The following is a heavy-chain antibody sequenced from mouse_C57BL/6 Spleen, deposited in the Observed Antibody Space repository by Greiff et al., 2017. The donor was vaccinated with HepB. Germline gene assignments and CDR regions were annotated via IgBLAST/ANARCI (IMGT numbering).Heavy chain of an antibody. CDR3: AREGITGY. D-gene: IGHD1-1*01. V-gene: IGHV1-50*01. CDR2: IDPSDSYT. Sequence: QVQLQQPGAELVKPGASVKLSCKASGYTFTSYWMQWVKQRPGQGLEWIGEIDPSDSYTNYNQKFKGKATLTVDTSSSTAYMQLSSLTSEDSAVYYCAREGITGYWGQGTTLTVSS. J-gene: IGHJ2*01. CDR1: GYTFTSYW.